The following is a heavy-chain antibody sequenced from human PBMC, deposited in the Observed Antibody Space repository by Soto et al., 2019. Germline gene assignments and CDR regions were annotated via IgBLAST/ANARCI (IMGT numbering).Heavy chain of an antibody. D-gene: IGHD6-25*01. CDR3: AKGRYNSGRYNWFDP. CDR2: IGGGGGST. CDR1: GFTFSSYA. J-gene: IGHJ5*02. V-gene: IGHV3-23*01. Sequence: PGGSLRLSCAASGFTFSSYAMSWVRQAPGKGLEWVSVIGGGGGSTYYADSVEGRFTISRDNSKDTLYLQMHSLRAEDTAVYYCAKGRYNSGRYNWFDPWGQGTLVTVSS.